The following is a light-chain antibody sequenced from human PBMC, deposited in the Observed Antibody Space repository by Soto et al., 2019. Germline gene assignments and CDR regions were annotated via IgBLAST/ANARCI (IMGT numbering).Light chain of an antibody. Sequence: QSALTQPPSASGTPGQRVNISCSGSSSNIGSNTVNWYQQLPGTAPKLLIYSNNQRPSGVPDRFSGSKSGTSASLAICGLQSEDVSVNYCEATDVYPNDHYV. J-gene: IGLJ1*01. V-gene: IGLV1-44*01. CDR1: SSNIGSNT. CDR2: SNN. CDR3: EATDVYPNDHYV.